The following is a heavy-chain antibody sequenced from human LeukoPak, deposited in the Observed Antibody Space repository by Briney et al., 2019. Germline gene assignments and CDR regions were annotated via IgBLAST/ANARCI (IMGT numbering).Heavy chain of an antibody. J-gene: IGHJ5*02. CDR2: IIPLFGTA. Sequence: GASVKVSCKASGGTFNTYAISWVRQAPGQGLEWMGGIIPLFGTANYAQKFQGRVTITAGESTSTAYMELSSLRSEDTAVYYCTRALYYDFWSGFDPWGQGTLVTVSS. V-gene: IGHV1-69*13. CDR1: GGTFNTYA. CDR3: TRALYYDFWSGFDP. D-gene: IGHD3-3*01.